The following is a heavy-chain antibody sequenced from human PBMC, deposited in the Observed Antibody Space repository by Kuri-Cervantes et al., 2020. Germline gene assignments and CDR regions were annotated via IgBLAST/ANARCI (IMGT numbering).Heavy chain of an antibody. CDR3: ARDHKWAFDY. D-gene: IGHD1-26*01. V-gene: IGHV3-21*01. J-gene: IGHJ4*02. CDR1: GFTFSSYS. CDR2: ISSSSSYI. Sequence: GESLKISCAASGFTFSSYSMNWVRQAPGKGLEWVPSISSSSSYIYYADSVKGRFTISRDNAKNSLYLQMNSLRAEDTAVYYCARDHKWAFDYWGQGILVTVSS.